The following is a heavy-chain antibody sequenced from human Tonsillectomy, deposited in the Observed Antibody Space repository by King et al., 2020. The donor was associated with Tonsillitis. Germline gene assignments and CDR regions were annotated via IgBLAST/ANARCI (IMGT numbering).Heavy chain of an antibody. Sequence: VQLVQSGAEVKKPGASVRVSCKASGYTFTSYGISWVRQARGQGLEWMGWISTYNGNTNYAQKFQGRVTMTTDTSTSTAYMELRSLTSDDTAVYYCARVSGDYETLTGFHYWGQGTLVTVSS. CDR3: ARVSGDYETLTGFHY. V-gene: IGHV1-18*04. CDR1: GYTFTSYG. D-gene: IGHD3-9*01. CDR2: ISTYNGNT. J-gene: IGHJ4*02.